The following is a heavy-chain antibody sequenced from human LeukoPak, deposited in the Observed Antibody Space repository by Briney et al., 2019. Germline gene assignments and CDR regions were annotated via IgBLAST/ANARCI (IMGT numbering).Heavy chain of an antibody. Sequence: PGGSLRLSCAASGFTLSSYWMSWVRQAPGKGLEWVSFIRSMAHGGTTEYAASVKGRFTISRDDSKGIAYLQMSSLKTGDTAVYYCARGAMVRGANYYFDYWGQGALVTVSS. CDR2: IRSMAHGGTT. CDR1: GFTLSSYW. J-gene: IGHJ4*02. V-gene: IGHV3-49*04. CDR3: ARGAMVRGANYYFDY. D-gene: IGHD3-10*01.